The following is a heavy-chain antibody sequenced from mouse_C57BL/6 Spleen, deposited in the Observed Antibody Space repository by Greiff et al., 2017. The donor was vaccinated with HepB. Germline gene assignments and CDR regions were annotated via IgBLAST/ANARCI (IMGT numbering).Heavy chain of an antibody. CDR3: ARKETTVVAYYAMDY. V-gene: IGHV1-80*01. CDR1: GYAFSSYW. Sequence: VQLQQSGAELVKPGASVKISCKASGYAFSSYWMNWVKQRPGKGLEWIGQIYPGDGDTNYNGKFKGKTTLTADKSSSTADMQLSSLTSEDSAVYFCARKETTVVAYYAMDYWGQGTSVTVSS. D-gene: IGHD1-1*01. J-gene: IGHJ4*01. CDR2: IYPGDGDT.